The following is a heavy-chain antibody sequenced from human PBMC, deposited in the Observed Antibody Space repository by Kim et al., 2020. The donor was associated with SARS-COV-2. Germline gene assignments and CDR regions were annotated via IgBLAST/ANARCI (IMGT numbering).Heavy chain of an antibody. CDR2: IYYMGSS. CDR1: GGSINNYY. CDR3: ARNTGTYGGLDF. D-gene: IGHD1-7*01. Sequence: SETLSLTCNVSGGSINNYYWSWIRQPPGKGLEWIGHIYYMGSSNYNPSLKSRVTISVETSKNQFSLKLTSVTAADTAVYYCARNTGTYGGLDFWGQGTLVGVSS. J-gene: IGHJ4*02. V-gene: IGHV4-59*08.